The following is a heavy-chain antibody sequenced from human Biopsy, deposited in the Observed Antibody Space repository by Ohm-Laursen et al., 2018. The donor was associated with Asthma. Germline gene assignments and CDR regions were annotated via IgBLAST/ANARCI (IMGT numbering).Heavy chain of an antibody. CDR2: ISFDGTNR. CDR3: AKEVFPGWELRRGPDS. Sequence: SSLRLSCAASVLTFSSYGMVWVRQAPGKGLDWVAVISFDGTNRNYTDSVKGRFTISRDNSRNTLHLEMNSLRAEDTAVYFCAKEVFPGWELRRGPDSWGQGTLVTVSS. V-gene: IGHV3-30*18. D-gene: IGHD1-26*01. CDR1: VLTFSSYG. J-gene: IGHJ4*02.